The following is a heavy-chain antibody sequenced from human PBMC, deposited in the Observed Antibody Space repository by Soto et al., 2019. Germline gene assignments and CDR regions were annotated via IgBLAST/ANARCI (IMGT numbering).Heavy chain of an antibody. V-gene: IGHV2-5*02. CDR3: AHHIYPIRNSPMDV. CDR1: GFSLSTSGVG. J-gene: IGHJ6*02. D-gene: IGHD1-7*01. Sequence: QITLKESGPTVVKPTQTLTLTCTLSGFSLSTSGVGVGWVRQPPGKALEWLAVIYWDDDKHYSPSLRSRLTTTKDTSKTQVVLTMTNMDPVDTGTYYCAHHIYPIRNSPMDVWGQGTAVIVSS. CDR2: IYWDDDK.